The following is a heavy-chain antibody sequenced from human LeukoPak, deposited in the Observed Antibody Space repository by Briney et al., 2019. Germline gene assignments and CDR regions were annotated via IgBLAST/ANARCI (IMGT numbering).Heavy chain of an antibody. CDR2: IYYSGST. D-gene: IGHD3-10*01. J-gene: IGHJ6*03. Sequence: SETLSLTCTVSAGSISSSSYYWGWIRQPPGKGLEWIGSIYYSGSTYYNPSLKSRVTISVDTSKNQFSLKLSSVTAADTAVYYCERVRVPGDHYYYYYMDVWGKGTTVTISS. CDR3: ERVRVPGDHYYYYYMDV. CDR1: AGSISSSSYY. V-gene: IGHV4-39*07.